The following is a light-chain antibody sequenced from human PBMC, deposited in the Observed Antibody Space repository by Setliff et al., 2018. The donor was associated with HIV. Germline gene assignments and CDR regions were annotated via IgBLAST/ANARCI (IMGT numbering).Light chain of an antibody. CDR3: HQYNNWPFT. Sequence: EIVMTQSPATLSLSPGETATFSCRTSLSVGRKLAWYHQKPGQPPRLLIDGASTRATGIPVRFSGSGSGTEFNVTISGLQPEDFAVYYCHQYNNWPFTFGPGTKVDIK. CDR2: GAS. V-gene: IGKV3-15*01. CDR1: LSVGRK. J-gene: IGKJ3*01.